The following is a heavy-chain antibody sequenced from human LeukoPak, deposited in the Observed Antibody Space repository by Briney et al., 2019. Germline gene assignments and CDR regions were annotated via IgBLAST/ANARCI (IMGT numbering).Heavy chain of an antibody. CDR1: GYTFTGYY. J-gene: IGHJ5*02. CDR2: INPNSGVT. D-gene: IGHD1-14*01. Sequence: ASVKVSCKASGYTFTGYYMHWVRQAPGQGLEWMGWINPNSGVTNYAQKFQGRVTMTRGTSISTAYMELSRLRSDDTAVYYCARTYRTTGWFDPWGQGTLVTVSS. V-gene: IGHV1-2*02. CDR3: ARTYRTTGWFDP.